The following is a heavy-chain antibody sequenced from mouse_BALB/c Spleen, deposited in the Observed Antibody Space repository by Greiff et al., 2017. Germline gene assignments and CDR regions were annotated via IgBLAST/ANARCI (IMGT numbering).Heavy chain of an antibody. V-gene: IGHV1-63*02. D-gene: IGHD2-1*01. CDR3: ARDGNYAY. CDR1: GYTFTNYW. Sequence: VQLLQSGAELVRPGTSVKLSCTASGYTFTNYWLGWVKQTPGHGLEWIGDIYPGGGYTYYTEKFKGKATLTADTSTSTAYMQLSSLTSEDSAVYFSARDGNYAYWGQGTTLTVSA. J-gene: IGHJ2*01. CDR2: IYPGGGYT.